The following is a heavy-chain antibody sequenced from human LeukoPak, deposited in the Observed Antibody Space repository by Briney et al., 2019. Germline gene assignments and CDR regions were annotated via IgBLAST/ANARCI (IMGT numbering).Heavy chain of an antibody. CDR3: ARGLVVPAAGKNYCGY. J-gene: IGHJ4*02. Sequence: NPSATLSLTCAAYDGSFSGYYWSWIRPPPGKGLEWIGEINHSGSTNYTPSLQSRVTISVDTSKNQFSLKLSSVTTADTAVYYCARGLVVPAAGKNYCGYWGQGTLVTVSS. CDR2: INHSGST. CDR1: DGSFSGYY. D-gene: IGHD2-2*01. V-gene: IGHV4-34*01.